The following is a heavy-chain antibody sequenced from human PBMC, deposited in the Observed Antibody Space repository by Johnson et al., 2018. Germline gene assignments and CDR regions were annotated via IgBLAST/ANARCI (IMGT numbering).Heavy chain of an antibody. CDR2: ISYDGSNK. J-gene: IGHJ3*02. CDR1: GFTFSSYA. D-gene: IGHD2-15*01. V-gene: IGHV3-30-3*01. CDR3: ARDGYCSGGGCYSSAFDI. Sequence: QVQLVESGGGVVQPGRSLRLSCAASGFTFSSYAMHWVRQAPGKGLEWVAVISYDGSNKYYADSVKGRFTISRDTSKNTLYLQMNSLRAEDTAVYYCARDGYCSGGGCYSSAFDIWGQGTMVTVSS.